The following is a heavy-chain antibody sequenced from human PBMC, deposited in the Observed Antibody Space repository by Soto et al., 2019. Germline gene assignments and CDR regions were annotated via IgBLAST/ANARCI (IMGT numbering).Heavy chain of an antibody. CDR1: GYTLTELS. V-gene: IGHV1-24*01. CDR2: FDPEDGET. J-gene: IGHJ4*02. Sequence: GASVKVSCKVSGYTLTELSMHWVRQAPGKGFEWMGGFDPEDGETFYAQKFQGRVTMTEDTSTDSAYMELSSLRSEDTAVYFCARDPFSQYSPDSSGFINWGPGTMVTVSS. D-gene: IGHD2-15*01. CDR3: ARDPFSQYSPDSSGFIN.